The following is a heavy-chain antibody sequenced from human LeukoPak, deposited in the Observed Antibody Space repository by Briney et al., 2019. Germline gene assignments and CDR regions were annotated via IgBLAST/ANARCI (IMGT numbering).Heavy chain of an antibody. CDR2: ISYDGSNK. J-gene: IGHJ4*02. CDR3: AKNGYSSGWYQLDY. CDR1: GFTFSSYG. V-gene: IGHV3-30*18. D-gene: IGHD6-19*01. Sequence: GSSLRLSCAASGFTFSSYGMHWVRQAPGKGLEWVAVISYDGSNKYYADSVKGRFTISRDNSKNTLYLQMNSLRAEDTAVYYCAKNGYSSGWYQLDYWGQGTLVSVSS.